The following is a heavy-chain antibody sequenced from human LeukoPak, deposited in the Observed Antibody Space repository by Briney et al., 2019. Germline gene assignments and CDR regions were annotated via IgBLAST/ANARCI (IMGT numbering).Heavy chain of an antibody. CDR2: IYYSGST. CDR1: GGSISSYY. Sequence: SETLSLTCTVSGGSISSYYWSWNRQPPGKGLEWIGYIYYSGSTNYNPSLKSRVTISVDTSKNQFSLKLSSVTAADTAVYYCARLNYYDSSGYPYYFDYWGQGTLVTVSS. V-gene: IGHV4-59*08. J-gene: IGHJ4*02. CDR3: ARLNYYDSSGYPYYFDY. D-gene: IGHD3-22*01.